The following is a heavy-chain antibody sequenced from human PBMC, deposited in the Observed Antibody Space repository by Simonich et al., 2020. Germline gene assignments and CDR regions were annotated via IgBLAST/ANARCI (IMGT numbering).Heavy chain of an antibody. CDR3: ARDQPTTTDESYGDYAFDI. Sequence: QVQLVQSGAEVKKPGASVKVSCKASGYTFTSYAMNWVRQAPGQGLDGMGWINTNTGNPTYAQGFTGRFVFSLDTSVSTAYLQISSLKAEDTAVYYCARDQPTTTDESYGDYAFDIWGQGTMVTVSS. D-gene: IGHD4-17*01. V-gene: IGHV7-4-1*02. CDR1: GYTFTSYA. J-gene: IGHJ3*02. CDR2: INTNTGNP.